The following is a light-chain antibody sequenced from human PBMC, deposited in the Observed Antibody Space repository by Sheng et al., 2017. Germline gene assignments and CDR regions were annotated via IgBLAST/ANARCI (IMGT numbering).Light chain of an antibody. CDR1: QGISSY. CDR2: AAS. J-gene: IGKJ2*01. V-gene: IGKV1-8*01. Sequence: AIRMTQSPSSLSASTGDRVTITCRASQGISSYLAWYQQKPGKAPKLLIYAASSLQSGVPSRFSGSGSGTDFTLTISDLQPDDFATYYCQQSNVNPYTFGQGSTLEIK. CDR3: QQSNVNPYT.